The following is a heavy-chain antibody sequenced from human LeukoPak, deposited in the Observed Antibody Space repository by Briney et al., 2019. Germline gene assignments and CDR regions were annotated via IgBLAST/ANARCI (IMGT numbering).Heavy chain of an antibody. Sequence: GGSLRLSCAASGFTFSSYGMHWVRQAPGKGLEWVAVISYDGSNKYYADSVKGRFNNSRDNSKNTLYLQMNSLRAEDTAVYYCAKDGAPGVPDYWGQGTLVTVYS. J-gene: IGHJ4*02. CDR2: ISYDGSNK. V-gene: IGHV3-30*18. CDR3: AKDGAPGVPDY. D-gene: IGHD3-10*01. CDR1: GFTFSSYG.